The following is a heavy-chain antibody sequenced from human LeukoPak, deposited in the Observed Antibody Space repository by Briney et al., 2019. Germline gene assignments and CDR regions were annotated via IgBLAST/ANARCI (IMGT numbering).Heavy chain of an antibody. J-gene: IGHJ4*02. CDR3: AKGRYSSSWYAEIDY. D-gene: IGHD6-13*01. CDR2: ISSSSSTI. Sequence: GGSLRLSCAASGFTFSSYSMNWVRQAPGKGLEWVSYISSSSSTIYYADSVKGRFTISRDNAKNSLYLQMNSLRAEDTAVYYCAKGRYSSSWYAEIDYWGQGTLVTVSS. V-gene: IGHV3-48*01. CDR1: GFTFSSYS.